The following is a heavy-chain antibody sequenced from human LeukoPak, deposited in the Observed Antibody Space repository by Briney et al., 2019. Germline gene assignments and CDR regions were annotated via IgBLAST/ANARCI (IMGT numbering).Heavy chain of an antibody. J-gene: IGHJ5*02. V-gene: IGHV3-30*02. CDR1: GFTFSSYG. D-gene: IGHD2-2*01. CDR2: IRYDGSNK. Sequence: GGFLRLSCAASGFTFSSYGMHWVRQAPGKGLEWVAFIRYDGSNKYYADSVKGRFTISRDNSKNTLYLQMNSLRAEDTAVYYCAKDWVVPAGAYNWFDPWGQGTLVTVSS. CDR3: AKDWVVPAGAYNWFDP.